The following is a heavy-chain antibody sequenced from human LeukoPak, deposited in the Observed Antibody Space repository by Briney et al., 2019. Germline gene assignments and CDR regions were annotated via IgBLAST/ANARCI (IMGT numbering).Heavy chain of an antibody. CDR1: GFTFSTFA. J-gene: IGHJ4*02. V-gene: IGHV3-21*01. D-gene: IGHD6-13*01. CDR2: IFPSGGEI. Sequence: GGSLRLSCAASGFTFSTFAMIWVRQPPGKGLEWVSSIFPSGGEIHYADSVKGRFTISRDNAKNSLYLQMNSLRAEDTAVYYCARVGKYSSSRYVDYWGRGTLVTVSS. CDR3: ARVGKYSSSRYVDY.